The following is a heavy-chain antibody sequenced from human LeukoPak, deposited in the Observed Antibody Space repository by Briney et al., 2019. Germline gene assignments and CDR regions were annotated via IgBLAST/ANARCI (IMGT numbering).Heavy chain of an antibody. J-gene: IGHJ4*02. Sequence: SETLSLTCTVSGGSISSYYWSWIRQPPGKGLEWIGYVYYSGSTNYNPSLKSRVTISVDTSKRQFSLKLCSVTAADTAVYYCARASVREPYYFDYWGQGTLVTVSS. D-gene: IGHD3-10*01. CDR1: GGSISSYY. CDR3: ARASVREPYYFDY. CDR2: VYYSGST. V-gene: IGHV4-59*01.